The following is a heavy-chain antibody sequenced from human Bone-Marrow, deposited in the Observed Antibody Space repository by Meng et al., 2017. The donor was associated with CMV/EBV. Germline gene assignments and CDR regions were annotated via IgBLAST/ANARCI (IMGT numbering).Heavy chain of an antibody. J-gene: IGHJ6*02. CDR1: GSTLSGYN. CDR3: ARDVTTLGYSGMDV. CDR2: IAYDGSIE. Sequence: GESLKISCVASGSTLSGYNMHWVRQAPGKGLEWVALIAYDGSIEYYADSVRGRFTISRDNSKNTLYVHMNSLRPEDTATYYCARDVTTLGYSGMDVWGQGPTVTVSS. D-gene: IGHD4-11*01. V-gene: IGHV3-30*14.